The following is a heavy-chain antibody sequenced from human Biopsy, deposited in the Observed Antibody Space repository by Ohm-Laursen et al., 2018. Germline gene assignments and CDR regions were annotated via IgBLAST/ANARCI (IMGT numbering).Heavy chain of an antibody. CDR2: IYISGRP. V-gene: IGHV4-59*13. Sequence: SETLSLTCTVSGDSIARYYWTWIRQSPGKGLEGLAYIYISGRPNYNPSLKGRVVISVDRSRNQFFLKLTSATAADTAIYYCARVDRYNFDHYIMDAWGRGTTVTVSS. J-gene: IGHJ6*02. D-gene: IGHD1-20*01. CDR3: ARVDRYNFDHYIMDA. CDR1: GDSIARYY.